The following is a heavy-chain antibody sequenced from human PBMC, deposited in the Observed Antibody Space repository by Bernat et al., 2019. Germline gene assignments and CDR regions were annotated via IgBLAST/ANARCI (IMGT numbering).Heavy chain of an antibody. CDR2: ISFDGGSE. V-gene: IGHV3-30*14. CDR1: GFTFSNYA. CDR3: ASEDSSSSRSGDY. J-gene: IGHJ4*02. Sequence: QVQLVESGGGVVQPGRSLRLSCAASGFTFSNYAMNWVRQAPGKGLEWVALISFDGGSEYYADSVKGRFTISRDNSKNTLYLQMNSLRAEDTAVYYCASEDSSSSRSGDYWGQGTLVTVSS. D-gene: IGHD6-6*01.